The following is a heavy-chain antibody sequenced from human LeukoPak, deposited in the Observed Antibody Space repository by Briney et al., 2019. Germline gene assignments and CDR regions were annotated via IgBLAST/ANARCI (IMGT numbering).Heavy chain of an antibody. CDR3: ARDPGPRVPPGSYSDY. D-gene: IGHD1-26*01. CDR2: IRQDGSEK. CDR1: DFTFRAYS. V-gene: IGHV3-7*01. Sequence: PGGPLGLSFAASDFTFRAYSLTWFRKAPGKGLGWWPNIRQDGSEKYYVGSVKGRFTISRDNAKNSLYLQMNSLRAEDTAVYYCARDPGPRVPPGSYSDYWGQGTLVTVSS. J-gene: IGHJ4*02.